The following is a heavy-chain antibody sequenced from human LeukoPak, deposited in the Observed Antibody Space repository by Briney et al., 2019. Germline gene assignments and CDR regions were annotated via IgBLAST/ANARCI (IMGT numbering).Heavy chain of an antibody. D-gene: IGHD3-10*01. CDR2: ISSSSSTI. J-gene: IGHJ3*02. CDR3: ARGSVAGRAFDI. CDR1: GFTFSSYS. Sequence: PGGSLRLSCAVSGFTFSSYSMNWVRQAPGKGLEWVSYISSSSSTIYYADSVKGLFTISRDNSKNTLYLQMDSLRAEDTAVYYCARGSVAGRAFDIWGQGTMVTVSS. V-gene: IGHV3-48*01.